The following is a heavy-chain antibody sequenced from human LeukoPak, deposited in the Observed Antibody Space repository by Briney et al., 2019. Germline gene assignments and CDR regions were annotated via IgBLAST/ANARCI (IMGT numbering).Heavy chain of an antibody. CDR3: ARGYDSSGYYYRAPFDI. J-gene: IGHJ3*02. CDR1: GYTFTSYY. Sequence: GASVEVSCKASGYTFTSYYMHWVRQAPGQGLEWMGIINPSGGSTSYAQKFQGRVTMTRDTSTSTVYMELSSLRSEDTAVYYCARGYDSSGYYYRAPFDIWGQGTMVTVSS. CDR2: INPSGGST. D-gene: IGHD3-22*01. V-gene: IGHV1-46*01.